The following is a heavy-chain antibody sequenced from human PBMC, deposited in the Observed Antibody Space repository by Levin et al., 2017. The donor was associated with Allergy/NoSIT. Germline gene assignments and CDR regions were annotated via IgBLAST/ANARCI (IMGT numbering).Heavy chain of an antibody. CDR1: GGSFSHYY. D-gene: IGHD3-16*02. V-gene: IGHV4-34*01. CDR3: ARGLSEGGYFDL. Sequence: SETLSLTCAVYGGSFSHYYWNWIRQTPGKGLEWIGEINHSGSTNFNPSLKSRLTILVDTSKHQFSLKLSSVTAADTAVYYCARGLSEGGYFDLWGRGTLVTVSS. CDR2: INHSGST. J-gene: IGHJ2*01.